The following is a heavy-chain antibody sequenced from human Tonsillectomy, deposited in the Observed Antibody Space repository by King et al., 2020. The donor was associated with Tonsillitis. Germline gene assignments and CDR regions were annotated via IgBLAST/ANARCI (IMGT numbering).Heavy chain of an antibody. V-gene: IGHV3-66*01. J-gene: IGHJ4*02. Sequence: VQLVESGGGLVQPGGSLRLSCAASGFTVSSNYMSWVRQAPGKGLEWVSVIYSGGSTYYADSVKGRFTISRDNSKNTLYLQMNSLRAEDTAVYYCARDGGSTSRYYFEYWGQGTLVTVSS. CDR2: IYSGGST. CDR1: GFTVSSNY. CDR3: ARDGGSTSRYYFEY. D-gene: IGHD2-2*01.